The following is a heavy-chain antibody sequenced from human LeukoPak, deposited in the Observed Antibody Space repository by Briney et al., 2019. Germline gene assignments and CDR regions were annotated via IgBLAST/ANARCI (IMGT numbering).Heavy chain of an antibody. CDR2: IYYSGST. Sequence: SETLSLTRTVSGGSISSYYWSWIRQPPGKGLEWIGYIYYSGSTNYNPSLKSRVTISVDTSKNQFSLQLNSVTPEDTAVYYCARRDYDILTGSFDYWGQGTLVTVSS. V-gene: IGHV4-59*12. J-gene: IGHJ4*02. CDR1: GGSISSYY. CDR3: ARRDYDILTGSFDY. D-gene: IGHD3-9*01.